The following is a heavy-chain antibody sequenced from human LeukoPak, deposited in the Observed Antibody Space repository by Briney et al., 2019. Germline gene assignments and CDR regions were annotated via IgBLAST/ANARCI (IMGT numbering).Heavy chain of an antibody. CDR3: ARQGAGIDY. D-gene: IGHD3-10*01. J-gene: IGHJ4*02. Sequence: SETLSLTCTVSGASISRSGGFYWGWIRQPPGKGLEWIANIYYSGSTYYNPSLKSRVIISVDMSNNLFSLKLSPVTAADTAVYYCARQGAGIDYWGQGTLVTVSS. CDR1: GASISRSGGFY. V-gene: IGHV4-39*01. CDR2: IYYSGST.